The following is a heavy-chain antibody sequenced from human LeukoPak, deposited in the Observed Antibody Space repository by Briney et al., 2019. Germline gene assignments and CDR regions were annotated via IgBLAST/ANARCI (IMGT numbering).Heavy chain of an antibody. CDR1: GGSFSGYY. CDR3: ARRVWFGESSHWSFDL. CDR2: INHSGST. D-gene: IGHD3-10*01. V-gene: IGHV4-34*01. J-gene: IGHJ2*01. Sequence: SSETLSLTCAVYGGSFSGYYWSWIRQPPGKGLEWIGEINHSGSTSYNPSLKSRVTISINTSKNQFSLKLSSVTAADMAVFYCARRVWFGESSHWSFDLWGRGTLVTVSS.